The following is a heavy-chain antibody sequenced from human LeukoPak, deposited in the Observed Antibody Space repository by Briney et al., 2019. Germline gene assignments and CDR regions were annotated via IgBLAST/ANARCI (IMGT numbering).Heavy chain of an antibody. CDR2: INSDGSST. CDR1: RFTFSNYW. Sequence: GGSLRLSCAASRFTFSNYWMHWVRQAPGKGLVWVSLINSDGSSTSYADSVKGRFTISRDNAKNTLYLQMNTLRAEDTAVYYCTRDKGTVVXNPXFDYWGQGTLVTVSS. D-gene: IGHD2-21*01. V-gene: IGHV3-74*01. CDR3: TRDKGTVVXNPXFDY. J-gene: IGHJ4*02.